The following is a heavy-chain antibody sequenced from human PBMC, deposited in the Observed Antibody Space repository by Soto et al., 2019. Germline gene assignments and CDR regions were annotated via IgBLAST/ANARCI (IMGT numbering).Heavy chain of an antibody. D-gene: IGHD5-12*01. CDR3: AKDRSLTGGYDANFDY. V-gene: IGHV3-9*01. CDR2: ISWNSGSI. J-gene: IGHJ4*02. Sequence: GGSVTLSCAPSGLTVCGYAMHSDQQDPGKGLEWVSGISWNSGSIGYADSVKGRFTISRDNAKNSLYLQMNSLRAEDTALYYCAKDRSLTGGYDANFDYWGQGALVTVSS. CDR1: GLTVCGYA.